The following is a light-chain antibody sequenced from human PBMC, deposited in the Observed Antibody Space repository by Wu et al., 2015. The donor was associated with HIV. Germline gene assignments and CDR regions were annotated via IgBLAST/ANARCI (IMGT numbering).Light chain of an antibody. J-gene: IGKJ4*01. CDR1: QTCYQH. CDR2: TAS. Sequence: PGKRATLSCRASQTCYQHLAWYQQKPGQAPRLLIYTASTRATGVPARFSASGSGTEFTLTISSLHSEDFAVYYCQQYNNWPLTFGGGTKVEIK. V-gene: IGKV3-15*01. CDR3: QQYNNWPLT.